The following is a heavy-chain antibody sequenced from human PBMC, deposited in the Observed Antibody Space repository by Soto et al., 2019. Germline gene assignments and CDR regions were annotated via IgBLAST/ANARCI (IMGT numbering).Heavy chain of an antibody. Sequence: SVKVSCKASGGTFSSYAISWVRQAPGQGLEWMGGIIPIFGTANYAQKFQGRVTIAADESTSTAYMELSSLRSEDTAVYYCAREHSGYEHDAFDIWGQGTMVTVSS. CDR2: IIPIFGTA. D-gene: IGHD5-12*01. V-gene: IGHV1-69*13. CDR3: AREHSGYEHDAFDI. J-gene: IGHJ3*02. CDR1: GGTFSSYA.